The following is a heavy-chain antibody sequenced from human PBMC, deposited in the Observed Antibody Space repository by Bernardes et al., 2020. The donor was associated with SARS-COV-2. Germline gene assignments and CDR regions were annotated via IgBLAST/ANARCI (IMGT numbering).Heavy chain of an antibody. V-gene: IGHV4-31*03. CDR2: IYHSGST. J-gene: IGHJ4*02. D-gene: IGHD3-3*01. CDR3: ARAHRITIFGVVRYFDY. CDR1: GGFISSGGYY. Sequence: SETLSLTCTVSGGFISSGGYYWSWSRQHLGKGLEWIGYIYHSGSTYYNPSLKSRVTISVDTSKNQFSLKLSSVTAADTAVYYCARAHRITIFGVVRYFDYWGQGTLVTVSS.